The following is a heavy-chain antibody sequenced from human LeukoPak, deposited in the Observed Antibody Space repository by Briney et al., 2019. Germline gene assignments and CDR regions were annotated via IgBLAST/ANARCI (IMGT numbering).Heavy chain of an antibody. CDR3: VRDRWDRDHFFDN. D-gene: IGHD1-14*01. V-gene: IGHV4-39*07. CDR2: IYSSGSA. CDR1: GGSVSSSDSY. J-gene: IGHJ4*02. Sequence: PETLSLTCNVSGGSVSSSDSYWGWIRQPPGQGLEWIGTIYSSGSAYYNPSLKSRVSLSVDTSRDQFSLKLNSVTAADTAVYYCVRDRWDRDHFFDNWGQGSLVTVSS.